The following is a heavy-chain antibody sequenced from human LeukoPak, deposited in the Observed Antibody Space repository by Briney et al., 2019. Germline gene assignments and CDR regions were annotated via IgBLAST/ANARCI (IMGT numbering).Heavy chain of an antibody. V-gene: IGHV4-34*01. Sequence: SETLSLTCAVYGGSFSDFYWSWIRQPPGKGLGWIGEINHGGSTNYNPSLKSRVTISVDASKNQFSLKLSSVTAADTAVYYCAIGGAFDIWGQGTMVTVSS. CDR2: INHGGST. CDR3: AIGGAFDI. J-gene: IGHJ3*02. CDR1: GGSFSDFY.